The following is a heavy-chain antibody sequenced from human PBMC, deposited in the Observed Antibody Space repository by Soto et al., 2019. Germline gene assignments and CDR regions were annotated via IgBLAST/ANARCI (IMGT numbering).Heavy chain of an antibody. V-gene: IGHV3-23*01. CDR2: ISGAGGST. Sequence: EVQLLESGGGLVQPGGSLRLSWAASGFTFSSYAMSWVREAPGKGLEWVSAISGAGGSTYYADSVKGRFTISRDNSKNTLYLQMNSLRAEDTAVYSCAKETAAAVGDYFDYWGQGTLVTVSS. CDR3: AKETAAAVGDYFDY. D-gene: IGHD6-13*01. CDR1: GFTFSSYA. J-gene: IGHJ4*02.